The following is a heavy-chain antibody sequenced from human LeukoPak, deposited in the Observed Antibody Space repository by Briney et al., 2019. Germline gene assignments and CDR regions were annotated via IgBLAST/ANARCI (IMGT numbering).Heavy chain of an antibody. D-gene: IGHD4-11*01. CDR1: GFTIGDYA. CDR3: TRDRWGVDYTARGMDV. J-gene: IGHJ6*04. Sequence: GGSLRLSCTGAGFTIGDYAISWVRQAPGQGLEWRGFIRSKDNDGTTDYAASVKGRFIISRDDSKSIAYLQMNDLKTEDTAVYYCTRDRWGVDYTARGMDVWGKGTTVTISS. CDR2: IRSKDNDGTT. V-gene: IGHV3-49*04.